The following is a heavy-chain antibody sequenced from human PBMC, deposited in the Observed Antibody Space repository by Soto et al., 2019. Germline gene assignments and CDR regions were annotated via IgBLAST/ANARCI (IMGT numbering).Heavy chain of an antibody. Sequence: PSETLSLTCTVSGGSISSSSYYWGWIRQPPGKGLEWIGSIYYSGSTYYNPSLKSRVTISVDTSKNQFSLKLSSVTAADTAVYYCARPFREVVAATTVGPPSGGHYYYYMDVWGKGTTVTVSS. CDR2: IYYSGST. CDR3: ARPFREVVAATTVGPPSGGHYYYYMDV. CDR1: GGSISSSSYY. J-gene: IGHJ6*03. V-gene: IGHV4-39*01. D-gene: IGHD2-15*01.